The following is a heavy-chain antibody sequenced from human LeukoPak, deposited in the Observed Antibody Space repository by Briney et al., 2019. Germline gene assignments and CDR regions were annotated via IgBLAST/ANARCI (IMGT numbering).Heavy chain of an antibody. CDR2: ISSSGSTI. Sequence: GGSLRLSCAAFGFTFSDYYMSWIRQAPGKGLEWVSYISSSGSTIYYADSVKGRFTISRDNAKNSLYLQMNSLRAEDTAVYYCARDLRRIVGATNYWGQGTLVTVSS. J-gene: IGHJ4*02. CDR3: ARDLRRIVGATNY. D-gene: IGHD1-26*01. V-gene: IGHV3-11*04. CDR1: GFTFSDYY.